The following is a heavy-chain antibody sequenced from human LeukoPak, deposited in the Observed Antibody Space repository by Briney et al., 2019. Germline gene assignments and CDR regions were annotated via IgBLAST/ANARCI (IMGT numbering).Heavy chain of an antibody. D-gene: IGHD2-8*01. CDR2: ISGSGGST. V-gene: IGHV3-23*01. CDR3: ARERERYCTNGVCYSDPFDY. Sequence: PGGSLRLSCAASGFTFSSYAMSWVRQAPGKGLEWVSGISGSGGSTYYADSVKGRFTISRDNSKNTLYLQMNSLRAEDTAVYYCARERERYCTNGVCYSDPFDYWGQGTLVTVSS. J-gene: IGHJ4*02. CDR1: GFTFSSYA.